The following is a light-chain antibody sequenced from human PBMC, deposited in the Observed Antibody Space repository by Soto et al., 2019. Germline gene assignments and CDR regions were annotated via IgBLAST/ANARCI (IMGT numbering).Light chain of an antibody. J-gene: IGKJ1*01. CDR1: QDINNY. CDR2: AAS. CDR3: QKYNSAPRT. Sequence: DIQMTQSPSSLSASVGDRVTITCRASQDINNYLAWYQVQPGKGPKLLIYAASTLQSGVPSRFSGSGSGTDFTLTISRLQPEDDATYCCQKYNSAPRTFGQGTRVEI. V-gene: IGKV1-27*01.